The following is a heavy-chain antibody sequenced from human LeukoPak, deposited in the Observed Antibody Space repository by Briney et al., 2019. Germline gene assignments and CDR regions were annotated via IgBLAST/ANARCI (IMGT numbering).Heavy chain of an antibody. D-gene: IGHD3-9*01. CDR3: ARGTPPWYFDWLPHY. CDR1: GGSFSGYY. CDR2: INHSGSS. Sequence: SETLSLTCAVYGGSFSGYYWSWIRQPPGKGLEWIGEINHSGSSNYNPSLKSRVTISIVTSNNQFTMDLISVNVVDTAWHYGARGTPPWYFDWLPHYWGQGALVTVSS. J-gene: IGHJ4*01. V-gene: IGHV4-34*01.